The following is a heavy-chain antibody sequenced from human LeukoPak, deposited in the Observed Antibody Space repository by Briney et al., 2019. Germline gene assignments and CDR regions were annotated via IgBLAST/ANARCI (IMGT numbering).Heavy chain of an antibody. J-gene: IGHJ1*01. CDR2: ISSSSRYI. CDR1: GFTFSSYS. V-gene: IGHV3-21*01. Sequence: GGSLRLSCTASGFTFSSYSMNWVRQAPGKGLEWVSSISSSSRYIYYADSVKGRFTISRDNGKDSLYLQMNSLRAEDTAVYYCARDLTTSSTAYFHHWGQGTLVTVSS. CDR3: ARDLTTSSTAYFHH. D-gene: IGHD6-6*01.